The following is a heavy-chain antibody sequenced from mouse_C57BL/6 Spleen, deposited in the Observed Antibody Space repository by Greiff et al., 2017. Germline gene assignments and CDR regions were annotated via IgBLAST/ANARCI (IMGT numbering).Heavy chain of an antibody. J-gene: IGHJ2*01. CDR3: ARSLTLYYFDY. Sequence: QVQLQQPGAELVRPGSSVKLSCKASGYTFTSYWMHWVKQRPIQGLEWIGNIDPSDSETHYNQKFKDKATLTVDKSSSTAYMQLSSLTSEDSAVYYCARSLTLYYFDYWGQGTTLTDSS. CDR1: GYTFTSYW. D-gene: IGHD5-1*01. V-gene: IGHV1-52*01. CDR2: IDPSDSET.